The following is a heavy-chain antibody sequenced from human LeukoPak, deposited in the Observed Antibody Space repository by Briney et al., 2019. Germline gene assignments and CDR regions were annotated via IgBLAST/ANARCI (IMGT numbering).Heavy chain of an antibody. CDR1: GFTFSSYW. J-gene: IGHJ4*02. CDR3: TTDRPRQRVYYFDY. D-gene: IGHD2-8*01. V-gene: IGHV3-15*01. Sequence: GGSLRLSCAASGFTFSSYWMSWVRQAPGKGLEWVGRIKSKTDGGTTDYAAPVKGRFTISRDDSKNTLYLQMNSLKTEDTAVYYCTTDRPRQRVYYFDYWGQGTLVTVSS. CDR2: IKSKTDGGTT.